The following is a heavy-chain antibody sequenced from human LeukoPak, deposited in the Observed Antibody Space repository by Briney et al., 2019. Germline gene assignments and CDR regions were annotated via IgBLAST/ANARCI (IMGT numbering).Heavy chain of an antibody. V-gene: IGHV3-49*03. D-gene: IGHD6-6*01. J-gene: IGHJ4*02. Sequence: GGSLRLSCTAAGFTFGDYAMSWFRQAPGKGLEWVGFIRSKAYGGTTEYAASVKGRFTISRDDSKSIAYLQMNSLKTEDTAVYYCTRDKGKQLGQNFDYWGQGTLVTVSS. CDR1: GFTFGDYA. CDR2: IRSKAYGGTT. CDR3: TRDKGKQLGQNFDY.